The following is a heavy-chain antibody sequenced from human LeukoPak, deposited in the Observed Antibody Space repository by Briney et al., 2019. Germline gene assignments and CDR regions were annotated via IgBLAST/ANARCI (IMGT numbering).Heavy chain of an antibody. CDR2: ISYDGSNK. V-gene: IGHV3-30-3*01. J-gene: IGHJ6*02. Sequence: PGRSLRLSCAASGFTFSSYAMHWVRQAPGKGLEWVAVISYDGSNKYYADSVKGRFTISRDNSKNTLYLQMNSQRAEDTAVYYCASPFWSGFPENYYYYGMDVWGQGTTVTVSS. D-gene: IGHD3-3*01. CDR3: ASPFWSGFPENYYYYGMDV. CDR1: GFTFSSYA.